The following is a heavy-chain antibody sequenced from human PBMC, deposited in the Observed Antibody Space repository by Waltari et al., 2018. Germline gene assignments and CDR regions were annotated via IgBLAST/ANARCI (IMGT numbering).Heavy chain of an antibody. Sequence: QVQLQQWGAGLLKPSETLSLTCAVYGGSFSGYYWSWIRQPPGKGLEWIGEINHSGSTNYNPSRKSRVTISVDTSKNQFSLKLSSVTAADTAVYYCASSGGVWSGYNWFDPWGQGTLVTVSS. CDR2: INHSGST. CDR3: ASSGGVWSGYNWFDP. CDR1: GGSFSGYY. D-gene: IGHD3-3*01. J-gene: IGHJ5*02. V-gene: IGHV4-34*01.